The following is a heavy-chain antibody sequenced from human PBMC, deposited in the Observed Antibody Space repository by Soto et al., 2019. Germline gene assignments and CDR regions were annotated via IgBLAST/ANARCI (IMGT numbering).Heavy chain of an antibody. V-gene: IGHV4-34*01. CDR2: INHSGTT. J-gene: IGHJ4*02. D-gene: IGHD3-3*01. CDR3: ARRAGYYDFWSGSPDDY. Sequence: PSETLSLTCAVYGGSFSGYDWSWIRQPPGKGLEWIGEINHSGTTNYNPSLKSRVTISVDTSKNQFSLKLSSVTAADTAVYYCARRAGYYDFWSGSPDDYWGQKTLVTVSS. CDR1: GGSFSGYD.